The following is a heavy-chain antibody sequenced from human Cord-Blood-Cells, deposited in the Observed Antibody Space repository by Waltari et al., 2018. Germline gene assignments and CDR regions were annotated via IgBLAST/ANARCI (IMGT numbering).Heavy chain of an antibody. J-gene: IGHJ3*02. Sequence: QVQLVESGGGVVQPGRSLRLSCAASGFTFSSYAMHWVRQAPGKGLEGVAVISYDGSNKYYADSVKGRFTISRDNSKNTLYLQMNSLRAEDTAVYYCARSIAARHGAFDIWGQGTMVTVSS. CDR3: ARSIAARHGAFDI. CDR2: ISYDGSNK. D-gene: IGHD6-6*01. CDR1: GFTFSSYA. V-gene: IGHV3-30-3*01.